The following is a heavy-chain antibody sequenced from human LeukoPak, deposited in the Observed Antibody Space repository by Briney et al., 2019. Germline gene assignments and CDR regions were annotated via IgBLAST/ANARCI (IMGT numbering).Heavy chain of an antibody. CDR1: GGSISSYY. V-gene: IGHV4-4*07. CDR3: AGSTVTTYQDAFDI. Sequence: SETLSLTCTVSGGSISSYYWSWIWQPAGKGLEWIGRIYSSGSTNYNPSLKSRVTMSVDTSKNQFSLKLSSVTAADTAVYYCAGSTVTTYQDAFDIWGQGTMVTVSS. J-gene: IGHJ3*02. D-gene: IGHD4-17*01. CDR2: IYSSGST.